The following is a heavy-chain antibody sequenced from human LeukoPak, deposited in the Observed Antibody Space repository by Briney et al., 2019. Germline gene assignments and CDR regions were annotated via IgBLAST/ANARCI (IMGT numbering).Heavy chain of an antibody. CDR3: ARGDPWGFDP. Sequence: GASVKASCKTSGYTFSSYDINWVRQATGQGLEWMGWMNPNSGETGFAQNFQGRVTLTKNTSITTAYMELSSLRSEDTAVYYCARGDPWGFDPWGQGTLVTVSS. CDR2: MNPNSGET. D-gene: IGHD7-27*01. V-gene: IGHV1-8*01. CDR1: GYTFSSYD. J-gene: IGHJ5*02.